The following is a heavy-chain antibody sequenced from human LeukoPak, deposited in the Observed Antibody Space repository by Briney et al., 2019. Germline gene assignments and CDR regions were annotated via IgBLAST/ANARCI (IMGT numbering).Heavy chain of an antibody. V-gene: IGHV1-46*01. CDR1: GYTFTSYY. CDR2: INPSGGST. D-gene: IGHD3-10*01. J-gene: IGHJ4*02. CDR3: ARDRGTMVRGVLIDY. Sequence: ASVKVSCKASGYTFTSYYMHWVRQAPGQGLEWMGIINPSGGSTSYAQKFQGRVTMTRDTSTSTVYMELSSLRSEDTAVYYCARDRGTMVRGVLIDYWGQGTLVTVSS.